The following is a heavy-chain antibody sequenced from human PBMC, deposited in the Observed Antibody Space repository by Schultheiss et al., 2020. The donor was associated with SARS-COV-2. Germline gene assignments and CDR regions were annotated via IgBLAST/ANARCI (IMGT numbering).Heavy chain of an antibody. J-gene: IGHJ4*02. CDR2: IFYSGST. Sequence: SQTLSLTCTVSGGSISSYYWSWIRQPPGKGLEWIGYIFYSGSTYYNPSLKSRVTMSVDTSKNQFSLKLSSVTAADTAVYYCAREEGRHELGIDYWGQGTLVTVSS. CDR1: GGSISSYY. D-gene: IGHD6-13*01. V-gene: IGHV4-59*01. CDR3: AREEGRHELGIDY.